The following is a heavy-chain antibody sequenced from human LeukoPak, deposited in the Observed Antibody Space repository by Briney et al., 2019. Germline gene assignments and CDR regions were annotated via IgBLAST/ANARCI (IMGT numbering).Heavy chain of an antibody. CDR2: INSDGSST. CDR3: ARDRPSLLWFGELSGWFDP. D-gene: IGHD3-10*01. J-gene: IGHJ5*02. V-gene: IGHV3-74*01. Sequence: PGGSLRLSCAASGFTFSSYWMHWVRQAPGKGLVWVSRINSDGSSTSYADSVKGRFTISRDNAKNTLYLQMNSLRAEDTAVYHCARDRPSLLWFGELSGWFDPWGQGTLVTVSS. CDR1: GFTFSSYW.